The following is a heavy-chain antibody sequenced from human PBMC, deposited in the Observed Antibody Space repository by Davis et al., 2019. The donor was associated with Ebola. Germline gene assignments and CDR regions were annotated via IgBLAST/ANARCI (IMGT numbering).Heavy chain of an antibody. CDR3: AHSPRMTVGANRYFDY. Sequence: SGPTLVKPTQTLTLTCTFSGFSLSTSGVGVGWIRQPPGKALEWLALIYWDDDKRYSPSLTSRLTITKDTSKNQVVLTMTNMDPVDTATYYCAHSPRMTVGANRYFDYWGQGTLVTVSS. V-gene: IGHV2-5*02. D-gene: IGHD1-26*01. J-gene: IGHJ4*02. CDR1: GFSLSTSGVG. CDR2: IYWDDDK.